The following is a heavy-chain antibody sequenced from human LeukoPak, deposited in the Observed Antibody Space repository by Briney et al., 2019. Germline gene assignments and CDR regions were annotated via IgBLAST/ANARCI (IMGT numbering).Heavy chain of an antibody. J-gene: IGHJ5*02. CDR1: GYTFTSYD. CDR2: MNPNSGNT. V-gene: IGHV1-8*03. CDR3: ARDNLDYDFWSGYYRNWFDP. Sequence: ASVKVSCKASGYTFTSYDINWVRQATGQGLGWMGWMNPNSGNTGYAQKFQGRVTITRNTSISTAYMELSSLRSEDTAVYYCARDNLDYDFWSGYYRNWFDPWGQGTLVTVSS. D-gene: IGHD3-3*01.